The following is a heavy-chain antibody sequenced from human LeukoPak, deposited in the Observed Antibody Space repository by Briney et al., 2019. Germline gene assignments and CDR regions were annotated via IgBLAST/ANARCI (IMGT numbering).Heavy chain of an antibody. Sequence: PSETLSLTCTVSGGSISSSSYYWGWIRQPPGKGLEWIGSIYYSGSTYYNPSLKSRVTISVDTSKNQFSLKLSSVTAADTAVYYCARRYSYGSVGLYYFDYWGQGTLVTVSS. V-gene: IGHV4-39*07. CDR1: GGSISSSSYY. D-gene: IGHD5-18*01. CDR3: ARRYSYGSVGLYYFDY. J-gene: IGHJ4*02. CDR2: IYYSGST.